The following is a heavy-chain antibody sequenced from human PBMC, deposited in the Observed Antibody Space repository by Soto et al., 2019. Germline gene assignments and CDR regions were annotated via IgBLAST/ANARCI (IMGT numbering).Heavy chain of an antibody. J-gene: IGHJ4*02. CDR1: GGSFSGYY. V-gene: IGHV4-34*01. CDR2: INHSGST. D-gene: IGHD2-8*01. CDR3: ARSVGVLMVYATKYYFHY. Sequence: SETLSLTCAVYGGSFSGYYWSWIRQPPGKGLEWIGEINHSGSTNYNPSLKSRVTISVDTSKNQFSLKLSSVTAADTAVYYCARSVGVLMVYATKYYFHYWGQGTLVTVSS.